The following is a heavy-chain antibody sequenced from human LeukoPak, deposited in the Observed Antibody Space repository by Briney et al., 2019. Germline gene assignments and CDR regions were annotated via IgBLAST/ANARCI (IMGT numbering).Heavy chain of an antibody. CDR3: ARVIGGNYGGDY. Sequence: QPGRSLRLSCAASGFTFSSYGMHWVRQAPGKGLEWVAVIWYDGSNKYYADSVKGRFTISRDKSKNTLYLQMNSLRVEDTALYYCARVIGGNYGGDYWGQGTLVTVSS. D-gene: IGHD4-23*01. J-gene: IGHJ4*02. CDR2: IWYDGSNK. V-gene: IGHV3-33*01. CDR1: GFTFSSYG.